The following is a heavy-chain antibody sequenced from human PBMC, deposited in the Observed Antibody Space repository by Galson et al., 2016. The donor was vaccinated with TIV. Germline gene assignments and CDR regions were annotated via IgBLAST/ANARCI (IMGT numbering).Heavy chain of an antibody. CDR1: GYTFTNYI. Sequence: SVKVSCKASGYTFTNYIMHWVRQAPGQGLEWMGGIVPMFGTTKYSQKFQGRVTITRDTSASTAYMELSSLRSEDTAVYYCARDPGYFVYWGQGTLVTVSS. CDR3: ARDPGYFVY. CDR2: IVPMFGTT. J-gene: IGHJ4*02. D-gene: IGHD1-1*01. V-gene: IGHV1-3*01.